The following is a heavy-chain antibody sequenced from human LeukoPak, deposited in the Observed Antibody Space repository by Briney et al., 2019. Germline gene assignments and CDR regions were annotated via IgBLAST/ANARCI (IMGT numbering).Heavy chain of an antibody. Sequence: LPGGSLRLSCAASGFTFSSYWMSWVRQAAGKGLEWVANIKQDGSEKYYVDSVKGRFTISRDNAKNSLYLQMNSLRAEDTAVYYCARDQIPWQWLVEGYYFDYWGQGTLVTVSS. J-gene: IGHJ4*02. CDR3: ARDQIPWQWLVEGYYFDY. CDR2: IKQDGSEK. D-gene: IGHD6-19*01. V-gene: IGHV3-7*01. CDR1: GFTFSSYW.